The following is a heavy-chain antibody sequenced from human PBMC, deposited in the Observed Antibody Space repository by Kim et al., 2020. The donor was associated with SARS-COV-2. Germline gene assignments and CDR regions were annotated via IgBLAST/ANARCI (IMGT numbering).Heavy chain of an antibody. CDR1: GDSVSSNSAA. V-gene: IGHV6-1*01. CDR3: AREDYGGDSRGFDY. J-gene: IGHJ4*02. Sequence: SQTLSLTCAISGDSVSSNSAAWNWVRQSPSRGLEWLGRTFYRSKWYKEYALSVKSRITINPDTSKNQFSLQLNSVTPEDTALYYCAREDYGGDSRGFDYWGQGTLVTVSS. D-gene: IGHD2-21*02. CDR2: TFYRSKWYK.